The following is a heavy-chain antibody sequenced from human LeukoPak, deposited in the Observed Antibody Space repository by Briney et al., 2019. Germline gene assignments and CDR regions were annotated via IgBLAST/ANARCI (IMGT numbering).Heavy chain of an antibody. Sequence: ASVKVSCKASGYTFTSYDINWVRQATGQGLEWMGWMNPNSGNTGYAQKFQGRVTITRNTSISTPYMELSSLRSEDTAVYYCARVPAAMGYYYYYYMDVWGKGTTVTVSS. V-gene: IGHV1-8*03. J-gene: IGHJ6*03. D-gene: IGHD2-2*01. CDR1: GYTFTSYD. CDR2: MNPNSGNT. CDR3: ARVPAAMGYYYYYYMDV.